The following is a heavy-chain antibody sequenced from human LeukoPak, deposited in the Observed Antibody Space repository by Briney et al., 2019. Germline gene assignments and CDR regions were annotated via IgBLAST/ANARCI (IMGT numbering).Heavy chain of an antibody. J-gene: IGHJ3*02. V-gene: IGHV3-20*01. Sequence: PGGSLILSCAASGFTFSSYAMSWVRQAPGKGLEWVSGINWNGGSTGYADSVKGRFTISRDNAKNSLYLQMNSLRAEDTALYHCATAIPSYGDQALGAFDIWGQGTMVTVSS. CDR3: ATAIPSYGDQALGAFDI. D-gene: IGHD4-17*01. CDR1: GFTFSSYA. CDR2: INWNGGST.